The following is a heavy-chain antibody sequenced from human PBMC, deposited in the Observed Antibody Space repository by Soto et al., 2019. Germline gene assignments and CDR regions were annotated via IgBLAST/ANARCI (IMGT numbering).Heavy chain of an antibody. V-gene: IGHV3-21*01. CDR1: GFTFSSYS. D-gene: IGHD6-13*01. CDR3: AREGIAAALDY. CDR2: ISSSSSYI. J-gene: IGHJ4*02. Sequence: EVQLVESGGGLVKPGGSLRLSCAASGFTFSSYSMNWVRQAPGKGLEWLSSISSSSSYIYYADSVKGRFTISRDNAKNSLYLQVNSLRAEDTAVYYCAREGIAAALDYWGQGTLVTVSS.